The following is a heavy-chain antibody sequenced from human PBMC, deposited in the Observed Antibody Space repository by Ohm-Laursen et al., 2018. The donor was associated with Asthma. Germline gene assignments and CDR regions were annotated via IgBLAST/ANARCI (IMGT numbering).Heavy chain of an antibody. J-gene: IGHJ4*02. D-gene: IGHD3-22*01. Sequence: SLRLSCAASGFNFSPCGMHWVRQAPGKGLEWVAVISYDGSEIFYADSVKGRFTISRDNSKNTLYLQMNSLRAEDTAVYYCARGNTMIVVATADYWGQGTLVTVSS. CDR2: ISYDGSEI. CDR1: GFNFSPCG. CDR3: ARGNTMIVVATADY. V-gene: IGHV3-30*03.